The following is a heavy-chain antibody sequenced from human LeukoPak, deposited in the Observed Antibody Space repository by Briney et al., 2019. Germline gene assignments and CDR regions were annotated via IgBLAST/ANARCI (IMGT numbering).Heavy chain of an antibody. CDR3: ARDQGIVVVISAFDI. CDR2: INTDGSST. CDR1: GFTFSSYW. D-gene: IGHD3-22*01. J-gene: IGHJ3*02. Sequence: GGSLRLSCAASGFTFSSYWMHWVRQAPGKGLVWVSRINTDGSSTSYADSVKGRFTISRDNAKNTLYLQMNSLRAEDTAVYYCARDQGIVVVISAFDIWGQGTMVTVSS. V-gene: IGHV3-74*01.